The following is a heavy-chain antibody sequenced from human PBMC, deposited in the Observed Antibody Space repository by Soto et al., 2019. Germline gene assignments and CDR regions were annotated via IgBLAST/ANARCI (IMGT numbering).Heavy chain of an antibody. Sequence: GGSLRLSCAASGFTFSSYAMHWVRQAPGKGLEWVAVISYDGSNKYYADSVKGRFTISRDNSKNTLYLQMNSLRAEDTAVYYCARGAYFDYWGQGTRVTVSS. V-gene: IGHV3-30-3*01. CDR1: GFTFSSYA. J-gene: IGHJ4*02. CDR2: ISYDGSNK. CDR3: ARGAYFDY. D-gene: IGHD1-26*01.